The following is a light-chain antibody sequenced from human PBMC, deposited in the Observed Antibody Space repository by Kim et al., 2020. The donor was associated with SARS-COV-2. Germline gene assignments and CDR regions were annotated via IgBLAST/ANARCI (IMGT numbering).Light chain of an antibody. V-gene: IGLV1-44*01. CDR3: AAWDDSLSSPV. J-gene: IGLJ3*02. CDR2: SNN. CDR1: RSDIGSYD. Sequence: ELTQPPSASGTPGQRVTISCSGSRSDIGSYDVNWYQKLPGTAPKLLIHSNNQRPSGVPDRFSGSKSGTSASLAISGLQSEDEADYYCAAWDDSLSSPVFGGGTKLTVL.